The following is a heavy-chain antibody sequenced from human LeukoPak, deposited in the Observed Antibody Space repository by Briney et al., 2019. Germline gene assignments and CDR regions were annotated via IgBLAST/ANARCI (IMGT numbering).Heavy chain of an antibody. J-gene: IGHJ4*02. D-gene: IGHD3-22*01. CDR3: AREAPHYYDSSGYDY. CDR1: GGSISSYY. V-gene: IGHV4-59*12. CDR2: IYYSGST. Sequence: SETLSLTCTVSGGSISSYYWSWIRQPPGKGLEWIGYIYYSGSTNYNPSLKSRVTISVDTSKNQFSLKLSSVTAADTAVYYCAREAPHYYDSSGYDYWGQGTLVTVSS.